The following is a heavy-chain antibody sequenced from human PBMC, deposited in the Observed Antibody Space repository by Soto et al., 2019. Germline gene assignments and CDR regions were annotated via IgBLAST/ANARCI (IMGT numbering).Heavy chain of an antibody. Sequence: EVQVVESGGGLVQPGGSLRLPCAASGFTFRRYWMHWVRQAPGKGLMWVSRIDSDGSTTQYEDSVRGRFTISRDNAKETLFRQMNCLSAEDAAVYYCALGGDSGAYFCSFDYCGKLTLVTVSS. CDR3: ALGGDSGAYFCSFDY. V-gene: IGHV3-74*03. D-gene: IGHD3-22*01. J-gene: IGHJ4*02. CDR1: GFTFRRYW. CDR2: IDSDGSTT.